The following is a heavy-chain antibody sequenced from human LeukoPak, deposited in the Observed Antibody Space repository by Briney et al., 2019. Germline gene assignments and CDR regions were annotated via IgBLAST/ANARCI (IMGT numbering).Heavy chain of an antibody. CDR2: INTNTGNP. V-gene: IGHV7-4-1*02. Sequence: ASVKVSCKASGYTFTSYAMNWVRQAPGQGLEWMGWINTNTGNPTYAQGFTGRFVFSLDTSVSTAYLQISSLKAEDTAVYYCARGWEVDYYDSSGYFDYWGQGTLVTVSS. CDR1: GYTFTSYA. D-gene: IGHD3-22*01. J-gene: IGHJ4*02. CDR3: ARGWEVDYYDSSGYFDY.